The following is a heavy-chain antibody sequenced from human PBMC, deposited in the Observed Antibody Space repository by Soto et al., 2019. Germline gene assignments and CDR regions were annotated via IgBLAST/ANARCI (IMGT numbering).Heavy chain of an antibody. J-gene: IGHJ3*02. V-gene: IGHV3-48*03. CDR1: RFTFSSYE. CDR3: AGELLNAFDI. Sequence: EVQLVESGGDLVQPGGSLRLSCAASRFTFSSYEMNWVRQAPGKGLEWVSYISSSGSTIYYADSVKGRFTISRDNAKNSLYLQMNSLRAEDTAVYYCAGELLNAFDIWGQGTMVTVSS. CDR2: ISSSGSTI. D-gene: IGHD3-10*01.